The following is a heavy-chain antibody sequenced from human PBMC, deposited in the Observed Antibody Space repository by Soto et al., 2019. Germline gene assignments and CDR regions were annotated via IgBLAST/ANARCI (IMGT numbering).Heavy chain of an antibody. D-gene: IGHD5-12*01. CDR3: ASGIDEDRYNLAVFAY. Sequence: QVQLVQSGAEVKKPGSSVKVSCKASGGTFSSYAISWVRQAPGQGLEWMGGIIPIFGTTNYAQKFQGRVTITTDVSTRTAYMELSRLRSEDTAVSFCASGIDEDRYNLAVFAYWGQGTLVTVSS. CDR2: IIPIFGTT. V-gene: IGHV1-69*05. J-gene: IGHJ4*02. CDR1: GGTFSSYA.